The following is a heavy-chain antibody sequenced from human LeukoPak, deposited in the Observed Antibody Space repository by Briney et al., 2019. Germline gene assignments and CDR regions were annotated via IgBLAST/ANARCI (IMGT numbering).Heavy chain of an antibody. D-gene: IGHD3-10*01. CDR3: AKRGPIYSASPGNYFDY. CDR1: GFTFSSYT. V-gene: IGHV3-23*01. CDR2: ITTGGGNT. J-gene: IGHJ4*02. Sequence: GGSLRLSCAASGFTFSSYTMTWVRQAPGKGLKWVSTITTGGGNTYYADSVKGRFTVSRDNSKNTLYLQMNSLRAEDTAIYYCAKRGPIYSASPGNYFDYWGQGTLVTVSS.